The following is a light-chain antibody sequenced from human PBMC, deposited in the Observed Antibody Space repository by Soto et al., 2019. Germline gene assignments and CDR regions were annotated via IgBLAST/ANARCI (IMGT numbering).Light chain of an antibody. CDR2: EDN. V-gene: IGLV2-23*01. J-gene: IGLJ3*02. CDR1: NSDVGTYNL. CDR3: SAYSFGGSSVRVV. Sequence: QSALTQPASVSGSPGQSITISCTGTNSDVGTYNLVSWFQQLPGRAPKLTIYEDNKRPSGVSARFSGSKSGNTASLTISGLQAEDEAEYYCSAYSFGGSSVRVVFGGGTKVTVL.